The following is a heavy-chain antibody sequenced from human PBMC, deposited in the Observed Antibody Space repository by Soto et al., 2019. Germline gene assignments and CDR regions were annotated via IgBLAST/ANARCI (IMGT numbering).Heavy chain of an antibody. Sequence: QVQLVESGGGVVQPGRSLRLSCAASGFTFSSYAMHWVRQAPGKGLEWVAVISYDGSNKYHADSVKGRFTISRDNSKNTLYLQMNSLRAEDTAVYYCARDRLYYDNSGFGNFDYWGQGTLVTVSS. J-gene: IGHJ4*02. CDR2: ISYDGSNK. CDR1: GFTFSSYA. D-gene: IGHD3-22*01. V-gene: IGHV3-30-3*01. CDR3: ARDRLYYDNSGFGNFDY.